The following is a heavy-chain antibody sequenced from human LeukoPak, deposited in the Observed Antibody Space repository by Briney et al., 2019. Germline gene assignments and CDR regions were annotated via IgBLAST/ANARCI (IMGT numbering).Heavy chain of an antibody. CDR3: APAGGMAYYYYHMDV. CDR1: GGSINSTGHC. J-gene: IGHJ6*03. Sequence: SEPLSLTCTVSGGSINSTGHCGAWIRQPPGKGLEWIGSVYYTGSTHNNPSLKSRVTMTVGTSTNHFSLKLSSVTAADTAIYFCAPAGGMAYYYYHMDVWGKGTTVTVSS. D-gene: IGHD2-2*01. CDR2: VYYTGST. V-gene: IGHV4-39*07.